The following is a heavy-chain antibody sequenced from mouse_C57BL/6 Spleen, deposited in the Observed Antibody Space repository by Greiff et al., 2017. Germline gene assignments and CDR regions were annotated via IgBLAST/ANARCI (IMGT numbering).Heavy chain of an antibody. D-gene: IGHD1-1*01. CDR2: IYPGSGST. CDR1: GYTFTSYW. V-gene: IGHV1-55*01. CDR3: ARGGSSRNWYFDV. J-gene: IGHJ1*03. Sequence: VQLQQPGAELVKPGASVKMSCKASGYTFTSYWITWVKQRPGQGLEWIGDIYPGSGSTNYNEKFKSKATLTVDTSSSTAYMQLSSLTSEDSAVYYCARGGSSRNWYFDVWGTGTPVTVSS.